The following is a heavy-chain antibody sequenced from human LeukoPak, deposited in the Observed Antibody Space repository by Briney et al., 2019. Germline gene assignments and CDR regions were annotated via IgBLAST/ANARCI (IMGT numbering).Heavy chain of an antibody. V-gene: IGHV4-34*01. CDR2: INHSGST. CDR3: ARGRAGRIVVVVAATSTVFDY. D-gene: IGHD2-15*01. CDR1: GGSFSGYY. J-gene: IGHJ4*02. Sequence: SETLSLTCAVYGGSFSGYYWSWIRQPPGKGLEWIGEINHSGSTNYKPSLKSRVTISVDTSKNQFSLKLSSVTAADTAVYYCARGRAGRIVVVVAATSTVFDYWGQGTLVTVSS.